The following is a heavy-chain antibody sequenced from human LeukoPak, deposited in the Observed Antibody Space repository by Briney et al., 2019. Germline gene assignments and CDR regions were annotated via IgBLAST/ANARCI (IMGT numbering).Heavy chain of an antibody. CDR1: GYRFTDYH. Sequence: GASVKVSCKASGYRFTDYHMHGVRQAPGQGREWMGWINPNTGGTNYAQSFQGRVTMTRDTSITTSYMELSNLLFDDTALYYCARGGHGHTQNDYWGQGTLVTVSS. J-gene: IGHJ4*02. D-gene: IGHD5-24*01. CDR3: ARGGHGHTQNDY. V-gene: IGHV1-2*02. CDR2: INPNTGGT.